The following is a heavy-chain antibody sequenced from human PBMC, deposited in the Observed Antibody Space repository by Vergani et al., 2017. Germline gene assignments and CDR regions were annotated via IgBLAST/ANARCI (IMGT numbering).Heavy chain of an antibody. Sequence: EVQLVESGGGLVKPGGSLRLSCAASGFTFSSYSMNWVRQAPGKGLEWVSSISSSSSYIYYADSVKGRFTISRDNAKNSLYLQMNSLRAEDTAVYYFARAADQRLYMDVWGKGTTVTVSS. CDR1: GFTFSSYS. CDR2: ISSSSSYI. CDR3: ARAADQRLYMDV. V-gene: IGHV3-21*01. J-gene: IGHJ6*03.